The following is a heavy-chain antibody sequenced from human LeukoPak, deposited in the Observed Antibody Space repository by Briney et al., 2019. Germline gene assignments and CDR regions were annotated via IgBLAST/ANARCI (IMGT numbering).Heavy chain of an antibody. V-gene: IGHV3-23*01. Sequence: RAGGSLRLSCAASGFTFSSYSMNWVRQAPGKGLEWVSAISGSGGSTYYADSVKGRFTISRDNSKNTLYLQMNSLRAEDTAVYYCANSRDRITIFGVACFDYWGQGTLVTVSS. CDR1: GFTFSSYS. J-gene: IGHJ4*02. CDR2: ISGSGGST. CDR3: ANSRDRITIFGVACFDY. D-gene: IGHD3-3*01.